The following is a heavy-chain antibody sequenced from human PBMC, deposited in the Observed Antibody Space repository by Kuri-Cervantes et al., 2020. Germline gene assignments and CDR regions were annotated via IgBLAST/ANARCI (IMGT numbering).Heavy chain of an antibody. J-gene: IGHJ4*02. CDR1: GFTVSSNY. CDR2: IYSGGST. CDR3: AKDRGSAYYDFWSGSPRYYFDY. Sequence: GESLKISCAASGFTVSSNYMSWVRQAPGKGLEWVSVIYSGGSTYYADSVKGRFTISRDNSKNTLYLQMNSLRAEDTAVYYCAKDRGSAYYDFWSGSPRYYFDYWGQGTLVTVSS. D-gene: IGHD3-3*01. V-gene: IGHV3-66*01.